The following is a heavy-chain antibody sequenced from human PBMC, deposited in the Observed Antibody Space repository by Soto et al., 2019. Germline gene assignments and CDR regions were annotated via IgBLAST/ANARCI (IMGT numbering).Heavy chain of an antibody. D-gene: IGHD6-13*01. CDR1: GGSISSYY. V-gene: IGHV4-59*01. Sequence: QVQLQESGPGLVKPSETLSLTCTVSGGSISSYYWSWIRQPPGKGLEWIGYIYYSGSTNCNPSLKSRVTISVDTSKNQFSLKLSSVTAADTAVYYCATGRIAAAGGINWFDPWGQGTLVTVSS. J-gene: IGHJ5*02. CDR3: ATGRIAAAGGINWFDP. CDR2: IYYSGST.